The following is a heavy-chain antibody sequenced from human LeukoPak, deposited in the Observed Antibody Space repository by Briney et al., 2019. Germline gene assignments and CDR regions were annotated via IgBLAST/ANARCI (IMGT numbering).Heavy chain of an antibody. D-gene: IGHD6-19*01. CDR2: ISYDGTKT. Sequence: GGSLRLSCTPSGLTFSNYALDWVRQAPGKGLEWVAAISYDGTKTYYTDSMKGRFTISRDDPDNTLSLQMDSLRGEDTALYYCASSTTVAGTFWFDPWGQGTLVIVSS. J-gene: IGHJ5*02. CDR1: GLTFSNYA. CDR3: ASSTTVAGTFWFDP. V-gene: IGHV3-30*04.